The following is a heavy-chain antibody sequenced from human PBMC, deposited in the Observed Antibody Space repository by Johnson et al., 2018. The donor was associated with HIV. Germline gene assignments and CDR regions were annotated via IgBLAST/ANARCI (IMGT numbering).Heavy chain of an antibody. CDR3: AKDRSYGQSYDAVDI. J-gene: IGHJ3*02. V-gene: IGHV3-7*03. CDR2: IKQDGSEK. D-gene: IGHD5-18*01. Sequence: VQLVESGGRLVQPGGSLRLSCAASGFTFSSYWMSWVRQAPGKGLEWVANIKQDGSEKYYVDSVKGRFTISRDNAKNSLYLQMNSLRAEDTALYYCAKDRSYGQSYDAVDIWGQGTMVTVSS. CDR1: GFTFSSYW.